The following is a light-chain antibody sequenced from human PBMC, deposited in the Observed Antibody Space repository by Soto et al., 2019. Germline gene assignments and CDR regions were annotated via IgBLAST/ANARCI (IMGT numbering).Light chain of an antibody. Sequence: DIQMTQSPSSVSASVGDRVTITCRSSQDINNWLAWYQQKPGKAPKLLIYAASSLQSGVPSRFSGSGSGTDCSLTIINLQPEDFATYYCQQPNNFPLPFGQVTKVEVK. J-gene: IGKJ1*01. CDR1: QDINNW. V-gene: IGKV1-12*02. CDR2: AAS. CDR3: QQPNNFPLP.